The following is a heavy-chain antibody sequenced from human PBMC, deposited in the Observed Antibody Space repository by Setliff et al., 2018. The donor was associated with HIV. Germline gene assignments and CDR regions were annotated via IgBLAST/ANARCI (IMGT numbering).Heavy chain of an antibody. J-gene: IGHJ6*02. CDR1: GFRFRSYW. D-gene: IGHD3-10*01. Sequence: GGSLRLSCAASGFRFRSYWMSWVRQAPGKGLEWVSYISSSGSTIYYADSVKGRFTISRDNTQNSVYLQMLSLSAEDTAIYYCAYYSLGSFYLGYYYYHGMDVWGRGTTVTVSS. CDR3: AYYSLGSFYLGYYYYHGMDV. CDR2: ISSSGSTI. V-gene: IGHV3-48*03.